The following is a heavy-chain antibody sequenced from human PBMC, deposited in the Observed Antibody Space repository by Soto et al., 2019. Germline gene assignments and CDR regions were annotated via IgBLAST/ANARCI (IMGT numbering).Heavy chain of an antibody. CDR2: IYHSGST. Sequence: SETLSLTCAVSGGSISRGGYSWGWIRQPPGKGVEWIGYIYHSGSTYYNPSLKSRVTISVDRSKNQFSLKLSSVTAADTAVYYCARGRIRFTTWGFDPWGQGTLVTVSS. D-gene: IGHD3-3*01. J-gene: IGHJ5*02. CDR1: GGSISRGGYS. CDR3: ARGRIRFTTWGFDP. V-gene: IGHV4-30-2*01.